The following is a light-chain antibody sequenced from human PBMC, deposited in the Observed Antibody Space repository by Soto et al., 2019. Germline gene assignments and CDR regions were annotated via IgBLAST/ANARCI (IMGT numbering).Light chain of an antibody. CDR1: SSDVGGYNY. V-gene: IGLV2-14*01. J-gene: IGLJ1*01. CDR2: DVS. Sequence: QSALTQPASVSGSPGQSITISCTGTSSDVGGYNYVSWYQQHPGKAPKLMIYDVSNRPSRVSNRFSGSKSGNTASLTISGLQAEDEADYYCSSYTSSSTFYVFGTGTKVTVL. CDR3: SSYTSSSTFYV.